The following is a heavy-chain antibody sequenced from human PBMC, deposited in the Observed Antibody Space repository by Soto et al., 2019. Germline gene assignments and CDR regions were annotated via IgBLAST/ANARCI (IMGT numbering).Heavy chain of an antibody. Sequence: QVQLVQSGAEVKKPGASVKVSCKASGYTFTSYDINWVRQATGQGLEWMGWMNPNSGNTGYAQKFQGRVTMTRNTSISTAYMELSSLRSEDTAVYYCARGVGHSGYGLYYYYGMDVWGQGTTVTVSS. D-gene: IGHD5-12*01. CDR1: GYTFTSYD. CDR3: ARGVGHSGYGLYYYYGMDV. J-gene: IGHJ6*02. CDR2: MNPNSGNT. V-gene: IGHV1-8*01.